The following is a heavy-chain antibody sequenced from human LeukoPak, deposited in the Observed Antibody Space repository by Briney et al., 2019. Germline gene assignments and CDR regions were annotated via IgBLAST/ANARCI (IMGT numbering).Heavy chain of an antibody. Sequence: ASVTVSCKASGYDFTSYGISWVRRAPGQGLEGRGWISASNGNTDYAQTLQGRVTMPTDTSTSTAYMELRSLRSDDTAVYFCARGSSGWYYFDYWGQGTLVTVSS. J-gene: IGHJ4*02. CDR3: ARGSSGWYYFDY. D-gene: IGHD6-19*01. CDR2: ISASNGNT. CDR1: GYDFTSYG. V-gene: IGHV1-18*01.